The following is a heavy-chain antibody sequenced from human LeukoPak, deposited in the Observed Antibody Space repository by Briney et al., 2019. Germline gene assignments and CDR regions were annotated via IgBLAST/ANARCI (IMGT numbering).Heavy chain of an antibody. J-gene: IGHJ4*02. V-gene: IGHV4-4*09. CDR1: GGSISNYY. D-gene: IGHD3-3*01. Sequence: PSETLSLTCTVSGGSISNYYWGWIRQPPGKGLDWIAYTYASGSTYYNPSLTRRVTMSMVASTNQFSLRLTSVTAADTAVYFCARLHPRTNYDFRSGSYAFDYWGQGILVTVSS. CDR3: ARLHPRTNYDFRSGSYAFDY. CDR2: TYASGST.